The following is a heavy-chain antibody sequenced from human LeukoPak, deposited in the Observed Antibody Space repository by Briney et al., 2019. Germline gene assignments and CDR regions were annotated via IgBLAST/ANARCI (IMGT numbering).Heavy chain of an antibody. V-gene: IGHV4-34*01. CDR3: ARSYCSGTSCYHGTQAEYYFDY. D-gene: IGHD2-2*01. Sequence: SETLSLTCAVYGGSFSGYYWSWIRQPPGKGLEWIGEINHSGSTNYNPSLKSRVTISVDTSKNQFSLKLSSVTAADTAVYYCARSYCSGTSCYHGTQAEYYFDYWGQGTLVTVSS. J-gene: IGHJ4*02. CDR1: GGSFSGYY. CDR2: INHSGST.